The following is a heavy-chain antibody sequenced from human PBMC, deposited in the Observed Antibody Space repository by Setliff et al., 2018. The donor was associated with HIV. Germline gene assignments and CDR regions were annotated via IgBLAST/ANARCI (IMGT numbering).Heavy chain of an antibody. Sequence: GGSLSLSCAASGFTFSRFWMHWVRQAPGQGLVWVSGINNDTTTTTYADSVKGRFSISRDNAKNTLYLEMNGLRGEDTAVYYCVIFSYSSGWGQGTQVTVSS. V-gene: IGHV3-74*01. CDR3: VIFSYSSG. D-gene: IGHD1-26*01. CDR1: GFTFSRFW. J-gene: IGHJ4*02. CDR2: INNDTTTT.